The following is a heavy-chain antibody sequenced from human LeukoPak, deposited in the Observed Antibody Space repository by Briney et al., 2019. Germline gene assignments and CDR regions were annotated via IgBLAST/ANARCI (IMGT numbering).Heavy chain of an antibody. J-gene: IGHJ4*02. CDR1: GGSISNYY. Sequence: SETLSLTCTVSGGSISNYYWSWFRQPPGKGLEWIGYIYYSGSTYYNPSLKSRVTISVDSSKNQFSLKLSSVTAADTAVYYCAREYCSGGSCLDYWGQGTLVTVSS. CDR2: IYYSGST. D-gene: IGHD2-15*01. CDR3: AREYCSGGSCLDY. V-gene: IGHV4-59*12.